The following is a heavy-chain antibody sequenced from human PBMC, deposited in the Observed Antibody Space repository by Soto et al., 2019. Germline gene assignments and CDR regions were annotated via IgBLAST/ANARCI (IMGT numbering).Heavy chain of an antibody. Sequence: SGPTLVNPSQTLTLTCSFSGFSLSSREVGVGWIRQPPGKALEWLALIYWDDDKRYSPSLKTRLTISRDTSKNQVVLTMTNVDPVDTATYYCARIPHYSDSYYMDYWGQGTLVTVSS. CDR3: ARIPHYSDSYYMDY. CDR1: GFSLSSREVG. J-gene: IGHJ4*02. D-gene: IGHD2-21*01. CDR2: IYWDDDK. V-gene: IGHV2-5*02.